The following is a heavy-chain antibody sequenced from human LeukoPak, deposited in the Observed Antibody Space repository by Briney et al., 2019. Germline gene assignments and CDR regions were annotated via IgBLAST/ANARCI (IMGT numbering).Heavy chain of an antibody. CDR3: ARDLSPVVRASPMGY. CDR2: ITYDGYYK. D-gene: IGHD3-10*01. V-gene: IGHV3-30*03. Sequence: PGGSLRLSCAASGFTFTNYGMDWVRQAPGKGLEWVALITYDGYYKYYSGSVKGRFTISSDTSKNTLYLQMNSLRAEDTAVYYCARDLSPVVRASPMGYWGQGTPVTVSS. J-gene: IGHJ4*02. CDR1: GFTFTNYG.